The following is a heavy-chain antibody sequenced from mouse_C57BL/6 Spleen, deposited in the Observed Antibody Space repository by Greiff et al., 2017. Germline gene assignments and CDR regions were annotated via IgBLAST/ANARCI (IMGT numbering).Heavy chain of an antibody. CDR1: GYTFTSYW. Sequence: VQLQQSGAELAKPGASVKLSCKASGYTFTSYWMHWVKQRPGQGLEWIGYITPSSGYTKYNQKFKDKATLTADKSSSTAYMPLSSLTYEDSAVYYCATLTVVDAMDYWGQGTSVTVSS. J-gene: IGHJ4*01. V-gene: IGHV1-7*01. CDR3: ATLTVVDAMDY. CDR2: ITPSSGYT. D-gene: IGHD1-1*01.